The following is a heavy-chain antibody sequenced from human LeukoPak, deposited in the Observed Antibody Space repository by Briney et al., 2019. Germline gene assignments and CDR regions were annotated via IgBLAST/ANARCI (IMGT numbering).Heavy chain of an antibody. CDR2: INPNSGGT. J-gene: IGHJ6*02. V-gene: IGHV1-2*02. CDR3: ARALLWFGELLSHPYYGMDV. D-gene: IGHD3-10*01. CDR1: GYTFTGYY. Sequence: GASVKVSCKASGYTFTGYYMHWVRQAPGQGLEWMGWINPNSGGTNYAQKFQGRVTMTRDTSISTAYMELSRLRSDDTAVYYCARALLWFGELLSHPYYGMDVWGQGTTVTVSS.